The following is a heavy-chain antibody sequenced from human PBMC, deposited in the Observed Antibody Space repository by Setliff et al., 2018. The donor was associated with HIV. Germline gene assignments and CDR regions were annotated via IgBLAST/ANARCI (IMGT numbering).Heavy chain of an antibody. Sequence: ASVKVSCKASGYTFTSYGISWVRQAPGQGLEWMGWISAYNGNTNYAQKLQGRVTMTTDTSTSTAYMEVRSLRSDDTAVYYCARDQTMAVAGTQYYYMDVWGKGTTVTVSS. CDR3: ARDQTMAVAGTQYYYMDV. D-gene: IGHD6-19*01. J-gene: IGHJ6*03. CDR1: GYTFTSYG. CDR2: ISAYNGNT. V-gene: IGHV1-18*01.